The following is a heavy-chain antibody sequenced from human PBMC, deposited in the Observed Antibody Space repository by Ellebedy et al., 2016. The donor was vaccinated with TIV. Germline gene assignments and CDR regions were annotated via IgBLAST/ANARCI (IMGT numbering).Heavy chain of an antibody. J-gene: IGHJ4*02. CDR1: GGTSSDYV. Sequence: ASVKVSCXASGGTSSDYVINWVRQAPGQGLEWMGGIIPVFRTPKYAQKFQGRVTITADDSTNTVFMELTSLTSEDTAIYYCASPRAGIKMPRGITNHLYFDYWGQGTLVTVSS. V-gene: IGHV1-69*13. D-gene: IGHD3-10*01. CDR2: IIPVFRTP. CDR3: ASPRAGIKMPRGITNHLYFDY.